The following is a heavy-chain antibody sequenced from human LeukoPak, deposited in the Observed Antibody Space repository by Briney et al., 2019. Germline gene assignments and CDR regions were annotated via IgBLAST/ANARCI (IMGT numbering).Heavy chain of an antibody. CDR3: ASTTLLWDQLLSPQDY. Sequence: GGSLRLSCAASGFTFSSYSMNWVRQAPGKGLEWVSSISSSSSYIYYADSVKGRFTISRDNAKNSLYLQMNSLRAEDTAVYYCASTTLLWDQLLSPQDYWGQGTLVTVSS. J-gene: IGHJ4*02. CDR1: GFTFSSYS. V-gene: IGHV3-21*01. D-gene: IGHD2-2*01. CDR2: ISSSSSYI.